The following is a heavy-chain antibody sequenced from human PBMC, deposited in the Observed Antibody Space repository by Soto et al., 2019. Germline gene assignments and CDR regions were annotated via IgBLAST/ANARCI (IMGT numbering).Heavy chain of an antibody. CDR1: GYTFASYA. J-gene: IGHJ5*02. D-gene: IGHD6-13*01. V-gene: IGHV1-3*01. CDR2: INAGNGNT. CDR3: ARLKYSSSWYVGESWFDP. Sequence: ASVKVSCKASGYTFASYARHWVRQAPGQRLEWMGWINAGNGNTKYSQKFQGRVTITRDTSASTAYMELSSLRSEDTAVYYCARLKYSSSWYVGESWFDPWGQGTLLTVSS.